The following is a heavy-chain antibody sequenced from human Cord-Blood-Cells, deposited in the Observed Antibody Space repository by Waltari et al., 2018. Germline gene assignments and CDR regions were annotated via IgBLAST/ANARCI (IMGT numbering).Heavy chain of an antibody. J-gene: IGHJ4*02. D-gene: IGHD1-26*01. V-gene: IGHV4-34*01. Sequence: QVQLQQWGAGLLKPSETLSLTCAVYGGSFSGYYWSWMRQPPGKGLGWIGEINHSGSTNYNSTLKSRGTISVDTSKNQFSLKLDSVTAADTSVYDCARTVYSGSSFDYWGQGTLVTVSS. CDR2: INHSGST. CDR3: ARTVYSGSSFDY. CDR1: GGSFSGYY.